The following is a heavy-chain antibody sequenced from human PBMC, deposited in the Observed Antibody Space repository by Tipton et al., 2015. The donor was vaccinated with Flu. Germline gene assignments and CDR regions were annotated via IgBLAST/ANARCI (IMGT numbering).Heavy chain of an antibody. D-gene: IGHD3-3*01. Sequence: QLVQSGAEVKKPGSSVKVSCKASGGTFSSYAISWVRQAPGQGLEWMGGIIPIFGTANYAQKFQGRVTITADESTSTAYVELSSLRSEDTAVYYCARVDPTDDFWSGYYMDVWGKGTTVTVSS. CDR3: ARVDPTDDFWSGYYMDV. CDR2: IIPIFGTA. J-gene: IGHJ6*03. V-gene: IGHV1-69*01. CDR1: GGTFSSYA.